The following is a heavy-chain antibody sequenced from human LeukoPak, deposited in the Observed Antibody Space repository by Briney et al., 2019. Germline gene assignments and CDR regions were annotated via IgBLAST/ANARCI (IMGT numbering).Heavy chain of an antibody. D-gene: IGHD6-19*01. Sequence: PGGSLRLSCAASGFTFSDYYMSWIRQAPGKGLEWVSVIYSGGSTCYADSVKGRFTISRDNSKNTLYLQMNSLRAEDTAVYYCARLDSSGFDGMDVWGQGTTVTVSS. CDR1: GFTFSDYY. CDR2: IYSGGST. V-gene: IGHV3-53*01. CDR3: ARLDSSGFDGMDV. J-gene: IGHJ6*02.